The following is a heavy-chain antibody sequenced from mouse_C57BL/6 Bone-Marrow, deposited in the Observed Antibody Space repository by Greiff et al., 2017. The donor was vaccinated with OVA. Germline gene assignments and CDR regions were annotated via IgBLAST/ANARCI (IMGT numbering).Heavy chain of an antibody. Sequence: QVQLQQPGAELVMPGASVKLSCKASGYTFTSYWMHWVKQRPGQGLEWIGEIDPSDSYTNYNQKFKGKSTLTVDKSSSTAYMKLSSLTSEDSAVYYCARWGGYYFDYWGQGTTLTVSS. CDR3: ARWGGYYFDY. V-gene: IGHV1-69*01. J-gene: IGHJ2*01. CDR2: IDPSDSYT. CDR1: GYTFTSYW.